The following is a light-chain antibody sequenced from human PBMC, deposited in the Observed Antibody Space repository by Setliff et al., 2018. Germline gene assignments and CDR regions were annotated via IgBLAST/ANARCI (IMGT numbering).Light chain of an antibody. J-gene: IGLJ1*01. CDR1: YCDIGGHDR. V-gene: IGLV2-18*02. CDR3: GSFSSTTTFYV. CDR2: EVF. Sequence: QSVLTQPPSVSGSPGQSVTISCTGTYCDIGGHDRVSWYQQPPGAAPKLIIYEVFHRPSGVPVRFSGSKSGTTASLTISGLQAEDEADYFCGSFSSTTTFYVFGPGTKVTVL.